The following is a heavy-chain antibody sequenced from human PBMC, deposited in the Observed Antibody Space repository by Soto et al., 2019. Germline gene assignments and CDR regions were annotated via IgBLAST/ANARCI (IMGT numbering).Heavy chain of an antibody. CDR3: TRPNGDDAFDI. CDR2: IRSKTNIYAT. V-gene: IGHV3-73*01. CDR1: GFTFSGSA. J-gene: IGHJ3*02. D-gene: IGHD3-10*01. Sequence: ESGGGLVQPGGSLKLSCAASGFTFSGSAMHWVRQASGKGLEWVGRIRSKTNIYATSYAASMKGRFTISRDDSKNTAYLQMNSLKTEDTAVYYCTRPNGDDAFDIWGQGTMVTVSS.